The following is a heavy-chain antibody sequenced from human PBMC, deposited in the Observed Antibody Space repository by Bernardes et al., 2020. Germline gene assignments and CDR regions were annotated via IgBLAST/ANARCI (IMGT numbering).Heavy chain of an antibody. CDR2: IYSGGQI. J-gene: IGHJ5*02. CDR1: DFTVSNNF. Sequence: GGSLRLSCAASDFTVSNNFMTWVRQAPGKGLEWVSLIYSGGQIHYADSVRGRFTISRDGSKNTLYLQMNSLRVEDTATYYCGRNVGPWGQGTLVTVSS. V-gene: IGHV3-53*01. CDR3: GRNVGP. D-gene: IGHD1-26*01.